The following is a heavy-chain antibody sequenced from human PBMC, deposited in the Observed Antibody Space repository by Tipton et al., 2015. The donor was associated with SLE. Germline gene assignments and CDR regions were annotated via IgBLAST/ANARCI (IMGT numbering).Heavy chain of an antibody. J-gene: IGHJ3*02. Sequence: TLSLTCNVSGGSISGNYWSWIRQSPRKGLEWIGCVHYSGSTIYNSSLKSRVTISVDTSKNQLSLKLTSVTAADTAVYYCARHEAYSGSSPFDIWGHGTMVTVSS. V-gene: IGHV4-59*08. CDR2: VHYSGST. CDR1: GGSISGNY. CDR3: ARHEAYSGSSPFDI. D-gene: IGHD1-26*01.